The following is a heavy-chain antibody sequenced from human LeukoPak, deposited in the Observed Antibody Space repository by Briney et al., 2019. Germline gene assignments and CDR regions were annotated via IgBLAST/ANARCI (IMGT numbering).Heavy chain of an antibody. CDR2: TSWNSGSI. CDR1: GFSFDDYA. D-gene: IGHD6-13*01. V-gene: IGHV3-9*01. J-gene: IGHJ4*02. CDR3: AKGXSSSWSLPFDY. Sequence: GGSLRLSCAASGFSFDDYAMHWVRQAPGKGLEWVSGTSWNSGSIGYADSVEGRFTISKDNVKNSLYLHVNTLRAEDTAFYYCAKGXSSSWSLPFDYRGQGTLVTVSS.